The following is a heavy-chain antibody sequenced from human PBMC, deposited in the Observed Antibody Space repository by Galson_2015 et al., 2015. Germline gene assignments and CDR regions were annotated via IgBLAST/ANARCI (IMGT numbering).Heavy chain of an antibody. CDR3: ARDDASNYYFKLDS. V-gene: IGHV3-21*01. CDR2: ISSSNSHI. CDR1: GFVFSSYN. J-gene: IGHJ4*02. D-gene: IGHD2/OR15-2a*01. Sequence: SLRLSCAASGFVFSSYNMNWVRQAPGKGLEWVSFISSSNSHIYYADSVKGRFTISRDNTKNSLYLQMDSLRAEDTAVYYCARDDASNYYFKLDSWGQGTLV.